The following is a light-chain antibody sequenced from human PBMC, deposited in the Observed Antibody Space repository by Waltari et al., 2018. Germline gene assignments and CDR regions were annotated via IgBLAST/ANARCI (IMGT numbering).Light chain of an antibody. CDR3: CSYAGSPYV. V-gene: IGLV2-11*01. CDR2: DVS. CDR1: SSDVGGYNY. Sequence: QSALTQPRSVSGSPGQSVPIHCTRTSSDVGGYNYVSWYQQHPGKAPKLMIYDVSKRPSGVPDRFSGSKSGNTASLTISGLQAEDEADYYCCSYAGSPYVFGTGTKVTVL. J-gene: IGLJ1*01.